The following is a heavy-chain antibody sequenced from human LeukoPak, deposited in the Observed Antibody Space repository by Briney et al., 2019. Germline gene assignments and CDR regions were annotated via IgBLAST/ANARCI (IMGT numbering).Heavy chain of an antibody. CDR2: INHSGST. CDR1: GGSFSGYY. J-gene: IGHJ6*03. V-gene: IGHV4-34*01. Sequence: SETLSLTCAVYGGSFSGYYWNWIRQPPGTGLEWLGAINHSGSTNYNPSLKSRVTISVDTSKNDFSLKLSSVTAADTAVYYCARASMDYWRAYDYMDVWGKGTTVTVSS. CDR3: ARASMDYWRAYDYMDV. D-gene: IGHD3-3*01.